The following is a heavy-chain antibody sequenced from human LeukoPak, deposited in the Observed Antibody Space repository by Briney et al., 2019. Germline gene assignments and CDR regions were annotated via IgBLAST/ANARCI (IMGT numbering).Heavy chain of an antibody. CDR1: GGSFSGYY. V-gene: IGHV4-34*01. J-gene: IGHJ4*02. CDR3: ARREGDTSMVRSFDY. CDR2: INHSGST. Sequence: SKTLSLTCAVYGGSFSGYYWSWIRQPPGKGLEWIGEINHSGSTNYNPSLKSRVTISVDTSKNQFSLNLSSETAADTAVYYCARREGDTSMVRSFDYWGQGTLVTVSS. D-gene: IGHD5-18*01.